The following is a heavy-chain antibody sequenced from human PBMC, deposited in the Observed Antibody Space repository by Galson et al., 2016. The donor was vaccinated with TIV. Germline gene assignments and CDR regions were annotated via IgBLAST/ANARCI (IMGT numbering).Heavy chain of an antibody. Sequence: SLRLSCAASGFTFASYAMTWVRQAPGQGLEWVSTIHGNGVSTYYADSVKGRFTISRDNSKNILYLQMMSLRVDDTAVYYCAKAGTFFVRTSCYPNWFDSWGQGSLVTVSS. J-gene: IGHJ5*01. CDR3: AKAGTFFVRTSCYPNWFDS. CDR2: IHGNGVST. CDR1: GFTFASYA. D-gene: IGHD2-2*01. V-gene: IGHV3-23*01.